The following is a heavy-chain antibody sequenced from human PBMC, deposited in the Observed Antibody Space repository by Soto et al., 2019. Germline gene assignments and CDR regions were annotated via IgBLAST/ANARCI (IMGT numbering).Heavy chain of an antibody. J-gene: IGHJ4*02. Sequence: GSLRLSCAASGFTFSNYAMTWVRQGPGKGLEWVSGISGSGGRSYYADSVKGRFTISRDNSKSTLYLQMNSLRAEDTAVYYCAKAYFVWSSEKPYYFDYWGQGTLVTVSS. CDR3: AKAYFVWSSEKPYYFDY. CDR1: GFTFSNYA. D-gene: IGHD3-16*01. V-gene: IGHV3-23*01. CDR2: ISGSGGRS.